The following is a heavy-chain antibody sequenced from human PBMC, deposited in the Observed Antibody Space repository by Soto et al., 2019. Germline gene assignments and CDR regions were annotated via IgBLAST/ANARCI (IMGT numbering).Heavy chain of an antibody. Sequence: QVQLQQWGAGLLKPSETLSLTCAVYGGSFSGYYWSWIRQPPGKGLEWIGEINHSGSTNYNPSLNSRVTISVDTSKNQFSLKLSSVTAADTAVYYCARGYGDPVRGVDCWGQGTLVTVSS. D-gene: IGHD4-17*01. CDR2: INHSGST. J-gene: IGHJ4*02. CDR3: ARGYGDPVRGVDC. CDR1: GGSFSGYY. V-gene: IGHV4-34*01.